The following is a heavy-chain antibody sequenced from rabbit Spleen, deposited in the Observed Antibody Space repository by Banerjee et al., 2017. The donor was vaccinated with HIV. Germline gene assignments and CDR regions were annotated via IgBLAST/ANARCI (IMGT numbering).Heavy chain of an antibody. V-gene: IGHV1S45*01. CDR1: GFSFGDRDV. D-gene: IGHD8-1*01. J-gene: IGHJ3*01. Sequence: QEQLVESGGGLVQPTGSLTLTCKASGFSFGDRDVMCWVRQAPGKGLEWIACINTATGKAVYATWAKGRFTISRTSSTTVTLRMTSLTVADTATYFCARDTGSSFSSYGMDLWGQGTLVTVS. CDR3: ARDTGSSFSSYGMDL. CDR2: INTATGKA.